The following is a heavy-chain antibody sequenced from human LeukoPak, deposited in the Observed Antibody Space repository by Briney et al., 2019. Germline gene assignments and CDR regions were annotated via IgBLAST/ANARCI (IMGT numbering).Heavy chain of an antibody. Sequence: GGSLRLSCAASGFTFSSYAMSWVRQAPGKGLEWVAFIRYDGSNKYYADSVKGRFTISRDNSKNMLYLQMNSLRTEDTAVYYCARESESYDSSGSTFGYWGQGTLVTVSS. V-gene: IGHV3-30*02. CDR3: ARESESYDSSGSTFGY. J-gene: IGHJ4*02. D-gene: IGHD3-22*01. CDR2: IRYDGSNK. CDR1: GFTFSSYA.